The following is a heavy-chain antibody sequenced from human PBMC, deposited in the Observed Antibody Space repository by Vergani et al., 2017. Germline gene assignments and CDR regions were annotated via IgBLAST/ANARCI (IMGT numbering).Heavy chain of an antibody. D-gene: IGHD2-2*01. CDR1: GHTFTGYY. Sequence: QVQLVQSGAEVKKPGASVKVSCKASGHTFTGYYMHWVRQAPGQGLEWMGWINPNSGGTNYAQKFQGRVTMTRDTSISPAYMELSGLRSDDTAVYYCARANIVVVPAAPRWFYPWGQGTLVTVSS. V-gene: IGHV1-2*02. CDR2: INPNSGGT. J-gene: IGHJ5*02. CDR3: ARANIVVVPAAPRWFYP.